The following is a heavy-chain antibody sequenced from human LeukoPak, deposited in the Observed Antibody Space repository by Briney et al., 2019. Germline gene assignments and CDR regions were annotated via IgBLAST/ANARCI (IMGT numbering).Heavy chain of an antibody. J-gene: IGHJ4*02. CDR3: ARSSLPYDSSADY. D-gene: IGHD3-22*01. Sequence: ASVKVSCKASGYTFTKYDINWVRQATGQGLEWMGWMNPNSGNTGYAQKFHGRVTMTRNSSISTGYMELSSLRSEDTAVYYCARSSLPYDSSADYWGQGTLVTVSS. CDR2: MNPNSGNT. V-gene: IGHV1-8*01. CDR1: GYTFTKYD.